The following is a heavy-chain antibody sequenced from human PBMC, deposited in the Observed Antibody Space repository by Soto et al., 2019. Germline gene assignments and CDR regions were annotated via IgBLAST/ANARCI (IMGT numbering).Heavy chain of an antibody. CDR3: ARGRGGYDYSDY. CDR2: IIPILGIA. V-gene: IGHV1-69*02. J-gene: IGHJ4*02. CDR1: GGTFSSYT. Sequence: QVQLVQSGAEVKKPGSSEKLSCKASGGTFSSYTISWVRQAPGQGLEWMGRIIPILGIANYAQELQGRVTITADNSTSTACMELSSLRSEDKAGYYCARGRGGYDYSDYWGQGTLGTVSS. D-gene: IGHD5-12*01.